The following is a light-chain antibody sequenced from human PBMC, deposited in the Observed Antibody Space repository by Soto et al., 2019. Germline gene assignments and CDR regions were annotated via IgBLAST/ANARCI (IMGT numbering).Light chain of an antibody. J-gene: IGKJ1*01. CDR3: QKYNSAPLT. Sequence: DIQMTQSPSSLSASVGDRVTITCRASQGIRYYLAWYQQKPGEVPKLLIYAASTSQSGVPSRFSGSGSGTDFTLTISSLQPEDVATYYCQKYNSAPLTFGQGTKVEIK. CDR1: QGIRYY. CDR2: AAS. V-gene: IGKV1-27*01.